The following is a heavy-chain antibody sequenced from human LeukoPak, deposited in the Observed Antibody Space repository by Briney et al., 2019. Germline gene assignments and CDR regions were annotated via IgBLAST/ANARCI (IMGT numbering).Heavy chain of an antibody. CDR2: IYYSGST. Sequence: PSETLSLTCTVSGGSISSYYWSWIRQPPGKGLEWIGYIYYSGSTNYNPSLKSRVTISVDTSKNQFSLKLSSVTAADTAVYYCARGQAFTEGVDTAMATEPLSRPFDYWGQGTLVTVSS. D-gene: IGHD5-18*01. V-gene: IGHV4-59*12. CDR3: ARGQAFTEGVDTAMATEPLSRPFDY. CDR1: GGSISSYY. J-gene: IGHJ4*02.